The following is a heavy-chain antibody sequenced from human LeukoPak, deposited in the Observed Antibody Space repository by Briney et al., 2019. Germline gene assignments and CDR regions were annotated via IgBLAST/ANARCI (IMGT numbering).Heavy chain of an antibody. CDR3: AGQLWYWYFDL. J-gene: IGHJ2*01. Sequence: PSETLSLTCAVYGGSFSGYYWSWIRQPPGKGLEWIGEINHSGSTNYNPSLKSRVPISVDTSKNQFSLKLSSVTAADTAVYYCAGQLWYWYFDLWGRGTLVTVSS. V-gene: IGHV4-34*01. D-gene: IGHD5-18*01. CDR2: INHSGST. CDR1: GGSFSGYY.